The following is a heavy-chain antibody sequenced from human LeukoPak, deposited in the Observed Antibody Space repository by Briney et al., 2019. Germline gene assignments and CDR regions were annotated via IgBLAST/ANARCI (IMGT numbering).Heavy chain of an antibody. Sequence: PSEPLSLTCAVYGGSFSGCYWSWFRQPPGKGLEWIGEINHSGSTNYNPSLQSRVTISVDTSKNQFSLKLSSVTAADTAVYYCARGGWGYGHLDYWGQGALVSASS. J-gene: IGHJ4*02. CDR1: GGSFSGCY. V-gene: IGHV4-34*01. D-gene: IGHD4-17*01. CDR2: INHSGST. CDR3: ARGGWGYGHLDY.